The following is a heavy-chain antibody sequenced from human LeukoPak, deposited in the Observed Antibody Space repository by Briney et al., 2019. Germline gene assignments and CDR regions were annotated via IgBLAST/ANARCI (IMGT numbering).Heavy chain of an antibody. CDR3: ASEGDYYFDY. Sequence: GGSLRLSCAASGFTVISNYMSWVRQAPGKGLEWVSVIYSGGSTYYADSVKGRFTISRHNSKNTLYLQMNSLRAEDTAVYYCASEGDYYFDYWGQGTLVTVSS. CDR1: GFTVISNY. CDR2: IYSGGST. J-gene: IGHJ4*02. D-gene: IGHD3-16*01. V-gene: IGHV3-53*04.